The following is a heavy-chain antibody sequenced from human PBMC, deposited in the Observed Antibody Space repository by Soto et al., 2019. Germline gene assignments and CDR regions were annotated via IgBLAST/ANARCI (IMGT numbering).Heavy chain of an antibody. V-gene: IGHV1-18*01. J-gene: IGHJ4*02. D-gene: IGHD4-17*01. CDR3: TGVPPSPPTSDYGDYGLDY. Sequence: ASVNVSCKASGYTFTSYGISWVRQAPGQGLEWMGWISAYNGNTNYAQKLQGRVTMTTDTSTRTAHMELRSLRSDDTAAYYCTGVPPSPPTSDYGDYGLDYWGQGTLVTASS. CDR2: ISAYNGNT. CDR1: GYTFTSYG.